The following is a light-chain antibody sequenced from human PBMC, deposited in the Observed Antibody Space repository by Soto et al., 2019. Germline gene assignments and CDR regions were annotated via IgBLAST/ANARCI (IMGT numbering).Light chain of an antibody. J-gene: IGKJ4*01. CDR1: EDITNY. Sequence: IQLTQSPSSLSASVGDRVTFTCRASEDITNYLAWYQQKAGKAPSSSYMMHPLCTVGSRQGSAAVDLGQIFTLTISGLQPEDFATYYCQQLTRYPSTFGGGTKVEIK. CDR3: QQLTRYPST. CDR2: MHP. V-gene: IGKV1-9*01.